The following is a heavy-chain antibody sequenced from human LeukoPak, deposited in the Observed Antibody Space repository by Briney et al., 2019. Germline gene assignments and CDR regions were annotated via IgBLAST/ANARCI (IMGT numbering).Heavy chain of an antibody. CDR1: GYTFTGYY. CDR3: ARNPLGYCSSTSCYGGDWFDS. V-gene: IGHV1-2*02. J-gene: IGHJ5*01. CDR2: INPNSGGT. Sequence: GASVNVSYKASGYTFTGYYMHRVRQAPGQGLEWMGWINPNSGGTNYAQKFQGRVTMTRDTSISTAYMELSRLRSDDTAVYYCARNPLGYCSSTSCYGGDWFDSWGQGTLVTVSS. D-gene: IGHD2-2*03.